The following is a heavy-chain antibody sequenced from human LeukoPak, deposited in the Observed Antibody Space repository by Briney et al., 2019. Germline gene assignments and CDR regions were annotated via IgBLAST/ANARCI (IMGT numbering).Heavy chain of an antibody. D-gene: IGHD3-22*01. CDR3: ARRGYYDSSGYPNAFDI. V-gene: IGHV5-51*01. J-gene: IGHJ3*02. CDR1: GYSCTSYW. Sequence: GESLKISCKGSGYSCTSYWIGWVRQMPGKGLEWMGIIYPGDSDTRYSPSFQGQVTISADKSISTAYLQWSSLKASDTAMYYCARRGYYDSSGYPNAFDIWGQGTMVTVSS. CDR2: IYPGDSDT.